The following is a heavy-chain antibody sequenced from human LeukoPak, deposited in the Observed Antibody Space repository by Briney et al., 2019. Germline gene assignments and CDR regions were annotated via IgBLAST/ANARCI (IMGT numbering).Heavy chain of an antibody. CDR1: GFTFDDYA. CDR2: ISWNSGSI. V-gene: IGHV3-9*01. CDR3: AKGVPYWYFDL. J-gene: IGHJ2*01. Sequence: GGSLRLSCAASGFTFDDYAMHWVRQAPGKGLEWVSGISWNSGSIGYADSVKGRFTISRDNSKNSLYLQMNSLRTEDTALYYCAKGVPYWYFDLWGRGTLVTVSS.